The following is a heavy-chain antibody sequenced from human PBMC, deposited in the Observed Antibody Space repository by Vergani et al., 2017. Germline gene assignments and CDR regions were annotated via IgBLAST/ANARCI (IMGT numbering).Heavy chain of an antibody. CDR1: GYTFTGYY. Sequence: QVQLVQSGAEVKKPGASVKVSCKASGYTFTGYYMHWVRQAPGQGLEWMGWINPNSGGTNYAQKFQGRVTMTRDTSISTAYMGLSRLRSDDTAVYYCARDLITMVRGAPSGYWGQGTLVTVSS. CDR3: ARDLITMVRGAPSGY. CDR2: INPNSGGT. J-gene: IGHJ4*02. V-gene: IGHV1-2*02. D-gene: IGHD3-10*01.